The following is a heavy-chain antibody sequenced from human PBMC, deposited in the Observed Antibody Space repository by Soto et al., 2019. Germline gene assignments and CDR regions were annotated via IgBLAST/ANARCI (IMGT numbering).Heavy chain of an antibody. CDR1: GFTFSSCT. V-gene: IGHV3-21*01. J-gene: IGHJ6*02. CDR3: SGCSGGACHQNYGMDV. Sequence: EVHLVESGGGLVKPGGSLRLSCAVSGFTFSSCTMNWVRQAPGKGLEWVSSISPSTSHIYYADSVKGRVTISRDNAKNSLFLQMNSLRAEDTAVYYCSGCSGGACHQNYGMDVWGPGTTVTVSS. CDR2: ISPSTSHI. D-gene: IGHD2-15*01.